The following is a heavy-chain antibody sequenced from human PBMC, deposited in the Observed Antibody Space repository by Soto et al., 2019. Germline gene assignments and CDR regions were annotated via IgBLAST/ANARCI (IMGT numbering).Heavy chain of an antibody. D-gene: IGHD2-2*01. Sequence: SETLSLTCTVSGGSISSGGYYWGWIRQHPGKGLEWIGYIYYSGSTYYNPSLKSRVTISVDTSKNQFSLKLSSVTAADTAVYYCAREQYQLLSDAFDIWGQGTMVTVSS. J-gene: IGHJ3*02. CDR3: AREQYQLLSDAFDI. V-gene: IGHV4-31*03. CDR2: IYYSGST. CDR1: GGSISSGGYY.